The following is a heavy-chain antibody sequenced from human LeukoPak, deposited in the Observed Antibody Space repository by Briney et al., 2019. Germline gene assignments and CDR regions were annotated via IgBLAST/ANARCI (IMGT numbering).Heavy chain of an antibody. D-gene: IGHD3-10*01. CDR1: GGTFSSYA. CDR3: ARGVRGVQNWFDP. J-gene: IGHJ5*02. Sequence: GASVKVTCKASGGTFSSYAISWVRQAPGQGLEWMGGIIPIFGTANYAQKFQGRVTITADESTSTAYMELSSLRSEDTAVYYCARGVRGVQNWFDPWGQGTLVTVSS. CDR2: IIPIFGTA. V-gene: IGHV1-69*13.